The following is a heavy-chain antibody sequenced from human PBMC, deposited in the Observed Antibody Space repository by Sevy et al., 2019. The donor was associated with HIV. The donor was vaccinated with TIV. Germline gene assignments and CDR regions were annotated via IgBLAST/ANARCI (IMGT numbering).Heavy chain of an antibody. Sequence: GGSLRLSCAASGFTFSNAWMSWVRQAPGKGLEWVGRIKSKTDGGTTDYAAPVKGRFTISRDDSKNRLYLQMNSLKTEDTAVYYCTTWGGGYCSSTSCYGGNYYYYYGMDVWGQGTTVTVSS. J-gene: IGHJ6*02. D-gene: IGHD2-2*01. CDR1: GFTFSNAW. CDR2: IKSKTDGGTT. V-gene: IGHV3-15*01. CDR3: TTWGGGYCSSTSCYGGNYYYYYGMDV.